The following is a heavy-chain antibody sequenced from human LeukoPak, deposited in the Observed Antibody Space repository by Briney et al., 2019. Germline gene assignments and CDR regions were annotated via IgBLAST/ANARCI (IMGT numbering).Heavy chain of an antibody. Sequence: PSETLSLTCTVSGGSISSYHWIWIRQPPGKGLEWIGYIHYSGSTNYNPSLKSRVTTSVDTSKKQFSLRLRSVTAADTAVYYCARSVSWGLLVRDDAFDIWGQGTMVTVSS. D-gene: IGHD2-21*01. CDR3: ARSVSWGLLVRDDAFDI. J-gene: IGHJ3*02. V-gene: IGHV4-59*08. CDR2: IHYSGST. CDR1: GGSISSYH.